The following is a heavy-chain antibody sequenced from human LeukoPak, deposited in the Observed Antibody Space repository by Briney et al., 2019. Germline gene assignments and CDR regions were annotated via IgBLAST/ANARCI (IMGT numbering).Heavy chain of an antibody. V-gene: IGHV3-53*04. CDR2: IYSGGST. J-gene: IGHJ6*02. D-gene: IGHD3-10*01. Sequence: GGSLRHSCAASGFTVSSNYMSWVRQAPGKGLEWVAVIYSGGSTYYADSVKGRFTISRHNSKNTLYLQMNSLRAEDTAVYYCARVGSGSGSYYPYYYYYGMDVWGQGTTVTVSS. CDR3: ARVGSGSGSYYPYYYYYGMDV. CDR1: GFTVSSNY.